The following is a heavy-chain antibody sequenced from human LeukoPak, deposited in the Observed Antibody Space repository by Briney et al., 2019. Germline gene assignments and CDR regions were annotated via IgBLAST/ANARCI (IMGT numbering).Heavy chain of an antibody. CDR1: GFTFDDYA. Sequence: PGGSLRLSCAASGFTFDDYAMHWVRQAPGKGLEWVSGISWNSGSIGYADSVKGRFTISRDNAKNSLYLQMNSLRAEDTAVYYCVTMIVGDAFDIWSQGTMVTVSS. CDR3: VTMIVGDAFDI. V-gene: IGHV3-9*01. CDR2: ISWNSGSI. D-gene: IGHD3-22*01. J-gene: IGHJ3*02.